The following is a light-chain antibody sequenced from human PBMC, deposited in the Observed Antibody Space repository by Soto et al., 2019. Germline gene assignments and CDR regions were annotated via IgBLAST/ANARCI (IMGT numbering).Light chain of an antibody. CDR3: QQSYDMPWT. V-gene: IGKV1-39*01. CDR1: QGISTY. CDR2: AAY. J-gene: IGKJ1*01. Sequence: DFQLTQSPSFLSASVGDRVTITCRASQGISTYLAWYQQKPGKAPKLLIYAAYTLQSGVPSRFSGSGSGTDFTLTISSLQPEDFATYSCQQSYDMPWTFGRGTKVEIK.